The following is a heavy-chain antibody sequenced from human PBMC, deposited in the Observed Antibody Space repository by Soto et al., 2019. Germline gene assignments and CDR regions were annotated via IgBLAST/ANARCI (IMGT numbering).Heavy chain of an antibody. J-gene: IGHJ4*02. D-gene: IGHD3-9*01. Sequence: SETLSLSCTISGSSISISYCRWIRQPPVKGLEWIGYVYYSGSTNNNPSLRSRVTISVDTSKNQFSLKLRSVTAADTAVYYCARGGPGLFDWFLFDYWGQVAQVSVS. CDR2: VYYSGST. CDR3: ARGGPGLFDWFLFDY. V-gene: IGHV4-59*01. CDR1: GSSISISY.